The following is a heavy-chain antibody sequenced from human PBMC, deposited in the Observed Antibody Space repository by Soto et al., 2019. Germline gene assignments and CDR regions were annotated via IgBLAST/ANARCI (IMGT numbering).Heavy chain of an antibody. D-gene: IGHD3-10*01. J-gene: IGHJ6*02. CDR2: ISGSGSSV. CDR1: WFTFSRYV. V-gene: IGHV3-23*01. CDR3: AKVRASYLSASYFYYGLDV. Sequence: GGSLRLSCASSWFTFSRYVLIFVLHSPEGVVSWVSSISGSGSSVYVADSVRGRFIMSRDLSTNTVSLQMNSLRAEDTAVYYCAKVRASYLSASYFYYGLDVWGQGTTVTVSS.